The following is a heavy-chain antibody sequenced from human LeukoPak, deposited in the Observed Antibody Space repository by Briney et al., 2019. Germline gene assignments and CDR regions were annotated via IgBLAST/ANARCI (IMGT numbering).Heavy chain of an antibody. CDR1: GFTFSSYS. V-gene: IGHV3-48*01. CDR2: ISSSSSTI. D-gene: IGHD3-10*01. Sequence: PGGSLRLSCAASGFTFSSYSMNWVRQAPGKGLEWVSYISSSSSTIYYADSVKGRFTISRDNAKNSLYLQMNSLRAEDTAVYYCAKRASGSGTSLYYFDYWGQGTLVTVSS. CDR3: AKRASGSGTSLYYFDY. J-gene: IGHJ4*02.